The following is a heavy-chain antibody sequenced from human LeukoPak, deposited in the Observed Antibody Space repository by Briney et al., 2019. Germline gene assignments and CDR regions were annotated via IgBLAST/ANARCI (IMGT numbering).Heavy chain of an antibody. Sequence: SQTLSLTCTVSGGSISSGGYYWSWIRQHPGKGLEWIGYIYYSGSTYYNPSLKSRVTISVDTSKNQFSLKLSSVTAADTAVYYCARSIYYYDSSGFGRGLSGNFDYWGQGTLVTVSS. J-gene: IGHJ4*02. CDR1: GGSISSGGYY. V-gene: IGHV4-31*03. CDR2: IYYSGST. CDR3: ARSIYYYDSSGFGRGLSGNFDY. D-gene: IGHD3-22*01.